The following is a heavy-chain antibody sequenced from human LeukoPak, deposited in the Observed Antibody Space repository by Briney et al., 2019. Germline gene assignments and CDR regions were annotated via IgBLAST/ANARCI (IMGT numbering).Heavy chain of an antibody. CDR1: GFTFSSIV. D-gene: IGHD2/OR15-2a*01. CDR2: INGGGSST. J-gene: IGHJ4*02. Sequence: PAGSLRLTCAASGFTFSSIVISWVRQAPGKGLEWVSSINGGGSSTSYADSLKARFTISRDNSKNTLYLQMNSLRAEDTAVYYCEKVKSYRSGREYYYFEYWAEEPVLTVSP. V-gene: IGHV3-23*01. CDR3: EKVKSYRSGREYYYFEY.